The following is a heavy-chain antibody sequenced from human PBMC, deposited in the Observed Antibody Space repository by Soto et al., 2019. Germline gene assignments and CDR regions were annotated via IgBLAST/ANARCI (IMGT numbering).Heavy chain of an antibody. J-gene: IGHJ6*02. D-gene: IGHD6-6*01. CDR2: IIPIFGTA. Sequence: QVQLVQSGAEVKKPGSSVKVSCKASGGTFSSYAISWVRQAPGQGLEWMGGIIPIFGTANYAQKFQGRVTITADESTSTAYRELSSLRSEDTAVYYCASPGGYSSSSNYYYGMDVWGQGTTVTVSS. V-gene: IGHV1-69*12. CDR1: GGTFSSYA. CDR3: ASPGGYSSSSNYYYGMDV.